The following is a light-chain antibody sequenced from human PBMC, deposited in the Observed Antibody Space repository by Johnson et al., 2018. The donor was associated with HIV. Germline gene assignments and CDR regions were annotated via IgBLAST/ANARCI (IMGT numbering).Light chain of an antibody. V-gene: IGLV1-51*01. CDR1: SSNIGINY. Sequence: QSVLTQPPSVSAAPGQKVTISCSGSSSNIGINYVSWYQQLPGTAPKLLIYDNNKRPSGIPDRFSGSTSGTSATLVITGLQPGDEADYHCATWDSSLSVYVCGTGTKVTVL. J-gene: IGLJ1*01. CDR3: ATWDSSLSVYV. CDR2: DNN.